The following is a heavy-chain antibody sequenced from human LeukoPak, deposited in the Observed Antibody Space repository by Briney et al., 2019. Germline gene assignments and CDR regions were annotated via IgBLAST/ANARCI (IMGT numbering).Heavy chain of an antibody. CDR2: IKEEGSEK. V-gene: IGHV3-7*01. CDR3: VRGGYSSSLFSDY. J-gene: IGHJ4*02. CDR1: GITFSSYW. Sequence: GGSLRLSCAASGITFSSYWMSWVRQAPGKGLEWVANIKEEGSEKYYVDSVKGRFTISRDNAKKSLYLQMNSLRAEDTAVYYCVRGGYSSSLFSDYWGQGTLVTVSS. D-gene: IGHD6-6*01.